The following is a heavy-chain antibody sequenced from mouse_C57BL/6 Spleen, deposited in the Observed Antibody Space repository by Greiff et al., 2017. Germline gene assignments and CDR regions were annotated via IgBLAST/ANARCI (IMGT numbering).Heavy chain of an antibody. CDR1: GFNFTDYY. Sequence: EVKLMESGGGLVQPGGSLSLSCAASGFNFTDYYMSWVRQPPGKALEWLGFIRNKANGYTTEYSASVKGRFTISRDNSQSILYLQMNALRAEDSATYYCARYPTGDGDLGAMDYWGQGTSVTVSS. CDR2: IRNKANGYTT. D-gene: IGHD4-1*02. V-gene: IGHV7-3*01. CDR3: ARYPTGDGDLGAMDY. J-gene: IGHJ4*01.